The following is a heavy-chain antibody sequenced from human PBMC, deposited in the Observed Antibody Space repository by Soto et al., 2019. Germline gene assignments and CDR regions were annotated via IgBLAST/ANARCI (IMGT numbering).Heavy chain of an antibody. CDR2: INHSGST. J-gene: IGHJ6*02. CDR1: GGSFSGYY. D-gene: IGHD6-13*01. V-gene: IGHV4-34*01. Sequence: QVQLQQWGAGLLKPSETLSLTCAVYGGSFSGYYWSWIRQPPGKGLEWIGEINHSGSTNYNPSLTSRVTISVYTSKTQFSLKLSSVTAADTAVYYCASGIAAAGPYSYYGMDVWGQGTTVTVSS. CDR3: ASGIAAAGPYSYYGMDV.